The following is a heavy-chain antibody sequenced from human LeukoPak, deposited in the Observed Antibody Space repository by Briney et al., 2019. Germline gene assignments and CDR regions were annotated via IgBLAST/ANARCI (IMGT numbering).Heavy chain of an antibody. V-gene: IGHV3-30*02. Sequence: GGSLRLSCAASGFTFSNYGIHWVRQAPGKGLEWVAFIRYDGSDKYYAGSVKGRFTISRDNSKNTLYLQMNSLTAEDTAVYYCAKDRQFSRWSPYYYYMDVWGKGTTVTVSS. CDR1: GFTFSNYG. J-gene: IGHJ6*03. D-gene: IGHD6-13*01. CDR2: IRYDGSDK. CDR3: AKDRQFSRWSPYYYYMDV.